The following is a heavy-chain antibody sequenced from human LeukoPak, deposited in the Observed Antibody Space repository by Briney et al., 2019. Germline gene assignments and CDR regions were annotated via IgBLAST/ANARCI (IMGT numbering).Heavy chain of an antibody. CDR3: AKRERESYNFGYPDY. CDR2: IGGSGGST. J-gene: IGHJ4*02. Sequence: GGSLRLSCAASGFTFSSYAMSWVRQAPGKGLEWVSGIGGSGGSTSYADSVRGRFTISRDNSKNTLYLQMNSLRAEDTAVYYCAKRERESYNFGYPDYWGQGTLVTVSS. CDR1: GFTFSSYA. D-gene: IGHD1-1*01. V-gene: IGHV3-23*01.